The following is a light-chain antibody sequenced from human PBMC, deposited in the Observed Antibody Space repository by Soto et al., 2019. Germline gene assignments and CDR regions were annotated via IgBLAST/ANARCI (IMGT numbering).Light chain of an antibody. CDR2: AAS. V-gene: IGKV3-20*01. CDR1: QSVSSSY. CDR3: QQYGSSIT. J-gene: IGKJ5*01. Sequence: EIVLTQSPGTLSLFPGERATLSCRASQSVSSSYLAWYQQKPGQAPRLLIYAASSRATGIPDRFSGSGSGTDFNLTINRLEPEDFAVYYCQQYGSSITFGQGTRLEI.